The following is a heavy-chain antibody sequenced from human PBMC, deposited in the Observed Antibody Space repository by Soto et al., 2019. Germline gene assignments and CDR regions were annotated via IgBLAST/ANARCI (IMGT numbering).Heavy chain of an antibody. CDR2: IYYSGST. CDR1: GGSISSYY. V-gene: IGHV4-59*01. Sequence: PSETLSLTCTVSGGSISSYYWSWIRQPPGKGLEWIGYIYYSGSTNCNPSLKSRVTISVDTSKNQFSLKLSSVTAADTAVYYCASHPCSGGSCYYFDYWGQGTLVTVSS. CDR3: ASHPCSGGSCYYFDY. J-gene: IGHJ4*02. D-gene: IGHD2-15*01.